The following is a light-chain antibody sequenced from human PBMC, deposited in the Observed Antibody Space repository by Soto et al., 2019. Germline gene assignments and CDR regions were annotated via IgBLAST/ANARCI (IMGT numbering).Light chain of an antibody. J-gene: IGKJ4*01. Sequence: EIVLTQSPATLSLSPGERATLSCRASQSVNNYLAWYQQKPGQAPRLLIYDASRRATGIPARFSGSGSGTDFTLTISTLEPEDFAFYYCQQRSNWPPALTFGGGTKVEIK. CDR2: DAS. CDR1: QSVNNY. V-gene: IGKV3-11*01. CDR3: QQRSNWPPALT.